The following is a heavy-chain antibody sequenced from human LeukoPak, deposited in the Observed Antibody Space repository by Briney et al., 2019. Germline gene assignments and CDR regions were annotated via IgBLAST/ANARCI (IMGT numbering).Heavy chain of an antibody. CDR3: ARSGTVTTWNY. CDR2: IYYSGTT. CDR1: GGSISSGGYY. Sequence: PSRTLSLTCTVSGGSISSGGYYWSWIRQHPGKGLEWLGYIYYSGTTYYNPSLKSRVSISLDTSKNQFSLNLSSVTAADTAVYYCARSGTVTTWNYWGQGTLVTVSS. J-gene: IGHJ4*02. D-gene: IGHD4-17*01. V-gene: IGHV4-31*03.